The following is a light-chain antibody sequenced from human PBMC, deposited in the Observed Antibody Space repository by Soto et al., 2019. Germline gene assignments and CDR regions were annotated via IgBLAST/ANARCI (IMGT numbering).Light chain of an antibody. J-gene: IGKJ1*01. Sequence: EIVLTQSPGTLSLSPGERATLSCGASQSVRSSYLAWYQQKPGQSPRLLIYGASNRATGIPDRFSGSGSGTDFTLAISRLEPEDFALYYCQQYGSSPTFGQGTKVEIK. CDR1: QSVRSSY. V-gene: IGKV3-20*01. CDR2: GAS. CDR3: QQYGSSPT.